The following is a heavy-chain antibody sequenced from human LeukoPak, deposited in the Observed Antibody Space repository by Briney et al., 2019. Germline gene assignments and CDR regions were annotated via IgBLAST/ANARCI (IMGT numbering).Heavy chain of an antibody. CDR1: GFSFTTAW. CDR2: IKANIDGGST. CDR3: TSDFSHFDFSSGFYSY. J-gene: IGHJ4*02. Sequence: GGSLRLSCAASGFSFTTAWMVWVRPAPGKGLQWIGRIKANIDGGSTDLAAPVKGRFSISRDDSTNTVYLQMHSLKSDDTAVYYCTSDFSHFDFSSGFYSYWGQGSLVTVSS. D-gene: IGHD3-3*01. V-gene: IGHV3-15*01.